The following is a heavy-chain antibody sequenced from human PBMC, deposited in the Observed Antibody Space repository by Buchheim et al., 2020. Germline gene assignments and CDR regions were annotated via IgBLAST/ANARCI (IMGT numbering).Heavy chain of an antibody. Sequence: EVQLVQSGAEVKKPGESLMISCKGSGYSFTTYWIAWVRQLPGKGLEWMGIIYPGDSETKYSPSFQGQVTISADKSITTAYLQWSSLKASDTAMYYCARVSGGVYYFYGMDVWGQGTT. CDR1: GYSFTTYW. D-gene: IGHD3-3*02. CDR3: ARVSGGVYYFYGMDV. CDR2: IYPGDSET. V-gene: IGHV5-51*01. J-gene: IGHJ6*02.